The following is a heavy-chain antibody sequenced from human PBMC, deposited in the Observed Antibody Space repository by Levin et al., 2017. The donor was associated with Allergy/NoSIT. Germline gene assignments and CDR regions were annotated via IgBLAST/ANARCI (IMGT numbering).Heavy chain of an antibody. CDR3: ARGGQPNYDYNWGSYRDGYFDD. CDR2: IRNKAHGGTT. CDR1: GFTFGDYA. J-gene: IGHJ4*02. D-gene: IGHD3-16*02. V-gene: IGHV3-49*04. Sequence: GGSLRLSFTGSGFTFGDYAMRWVRQAPGKVLEWVGFIRNKAHGGTTEYAASVKGRLTISRDDSKSISYLQMNSLKTEVTAVYFFARGGQPNYDYNWGSYRDGYFDDWGQGTLVTVSS.